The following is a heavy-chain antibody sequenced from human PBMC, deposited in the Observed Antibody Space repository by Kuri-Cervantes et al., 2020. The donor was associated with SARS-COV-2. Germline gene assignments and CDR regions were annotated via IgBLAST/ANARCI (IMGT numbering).Heavy chain of an antibody. CDR3: ARDSRPYYFDY. CDR1: GGSISSYY. V-gene: IGHV4-59*01. Sequence: SETLSLTCTVSGGSISSYYWSWIRQPPGKGLEWIGYIYYSGSTNYNPSLKSRVTISVDTSKNQFSLKLSSVTAADTAVYYCARDSRPYYFDYWGQGTLVTVSS. J-gene: IGHJ4*02. CDR2: IYYSGST.